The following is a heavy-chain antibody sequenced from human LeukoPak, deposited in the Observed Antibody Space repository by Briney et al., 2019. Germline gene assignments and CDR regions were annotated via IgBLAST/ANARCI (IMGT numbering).Heavy chain of an antibody. CDR3: ARGRPRVITGTLYGMDV. J-gene: IGHJ6*02. D-gene: IGHD1-7*01. Sequence: SETLSLTCAVYGGSFSGYYWSWIRQPPGKGLEWIGEINHSGSTNYNPSLKSRVTISVDTSKNQFSLKLSSVTAADTAVYYCARGRPRVITGTLYGMDVWGQGTTVTVS. CDR1: GGSFSGYY. V-gene: IGHV4-34*01. CDR2: INHSGST.